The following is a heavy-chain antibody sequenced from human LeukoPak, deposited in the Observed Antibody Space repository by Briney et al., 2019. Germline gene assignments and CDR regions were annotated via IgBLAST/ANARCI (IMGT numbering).Heavy chain of an antibody. V-gene: IGHV1-69*01. CDR2: IIPIFGTA. Sequence: SVKVSCXASGGTFSSYAISRVRRAPGQGLEWMGGIIPIFGTANYAQKFQGRVTITADESTSTAYMELSSLRSEDTAVYYCASYPRGGSGYDYWGQGTLVTVSS. D-gene: IGHD2-15*01. J-gene: IGHJ4*02. CDR1: GGTFSSYA. CDR3: ASYPRGGSGYDY.